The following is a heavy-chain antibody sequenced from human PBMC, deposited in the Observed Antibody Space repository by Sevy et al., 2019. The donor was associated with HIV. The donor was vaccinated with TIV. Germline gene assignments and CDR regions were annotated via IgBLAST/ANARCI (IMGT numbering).Heavy chain of an antibody. Sequence: GGSLRLSCAASGFTFSSYGMHWVRQAPGKGLEWVAVISYDGSNKYYADSVKGRFTISRDNSKNTLYLQMNSLRAEDTAVYYCAKDISYGHNPYYYYGMDVWGQWTTVTVSS. CDR2: ISYDGSNK. D-gene: IGHD5-18*01. J-gene: IGHJ6*02. CDR1: GFTFSSYG. V-gene: IGHV3-30*18. CDR3: AKDISYGHNPYYYYGMDV.